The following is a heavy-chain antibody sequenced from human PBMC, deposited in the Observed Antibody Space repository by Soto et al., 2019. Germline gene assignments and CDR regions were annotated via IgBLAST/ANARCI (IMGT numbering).Heavy chain of an antibody. V-gene: IGHV1-2*02. CDR3: ARKSLYGSGSSFDF. CDR1: GYTFTDYY. J-gene: IGHJ5*01. CDR2: INPNTGDT. D-gene: IGHD3-10*01. Sequence: QVQLVQSGAEVKKPGASVRVSCKASGYTFTDYYMHWVRQAPGQGLEWMAWINPNTGDTKYDQKFQGRVTVTRDTSNRILYMELSSPRSDDTAIYYCARKSLYGSGSSFDFWGQGTLVTVSS.